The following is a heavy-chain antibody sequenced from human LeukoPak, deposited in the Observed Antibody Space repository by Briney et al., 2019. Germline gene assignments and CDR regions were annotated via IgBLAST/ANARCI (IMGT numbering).Heavy chain of an antibody. D-gene: IGHD2-21*01. Sequence: GGSLRLSCAASGFTFSSYGMHWVRQAPGKGLEWVAVISYDGSNKYYADSVKGRFTISRDNSKNTLYLQMNSPRAEDTAVYYCAKLWWEPNDYWGQGTLVTVSS. V-gene: IGHV3-30*18. CDR1: GFTFSSYG. CDR3: AKLWWEPNDY. J-gene: IGHJ4*02. CDR2: ISYDGSNK.